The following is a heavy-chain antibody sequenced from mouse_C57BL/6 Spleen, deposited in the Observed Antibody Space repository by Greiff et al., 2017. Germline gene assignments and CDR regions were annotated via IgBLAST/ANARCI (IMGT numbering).Heavy chain of an antibody. CDR3: TTSITTGVATDY. J-gene: IGHJ2*01. CDR1: GFNIKDYY. Sequence: VQLQQSGAELVRPGASVKLSCTASGFNIKDYYMHWVKQRPEQGLEWIGRIDPEDGDTEYAPKFQGKATMTADTTSNTAYLQHSSLTSEDTAVYYCTTSITTGVATDYWGQGTTLTVSS. CDR2: IDPEDGDT. V-gene: IGHV14-1*01. D-gene: IGHD1-1*01.